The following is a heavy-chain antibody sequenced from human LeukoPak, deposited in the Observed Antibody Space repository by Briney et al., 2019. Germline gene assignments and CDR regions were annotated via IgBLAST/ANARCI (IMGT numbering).Heavy chain of an antibody. V-gene: IGHV3-23*01. Sequence: GGSLRLPCAASGFTFSSYAMSWVRQAPGKGLEWVSGISASGNSTYYADSVKGRSTISRDDSKNTLYLRMNSLRAEDTALYYCARLPNYTTGWLNWFDPWGQGTLVTVSS. CDR3: ARLPNYTTGWLNWFDP. D-gene: IGHD6-19*01. CDR2: ISASGNST. CDR1: GFTFSSYA. J-gene: IGHJ5*02.